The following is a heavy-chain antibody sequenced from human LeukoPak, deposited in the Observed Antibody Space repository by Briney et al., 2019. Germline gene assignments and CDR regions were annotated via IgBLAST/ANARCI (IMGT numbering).Heavy chain of an antibody. Sequence: SETLSLTCAVYGGSFNGYYWSWIRQPPGKGLEWIGEINHSGSTNYNPSLKSRVTISVDTSKNQFSLKLSSVTAADTAVYYCARAEQQLARAPYYYYMDVWGKGTTVTVSS. V-gene: IGHV4-34*01. CDR2: INHSGST. CDR1: GGSFNGYY. D-gene: IGHD6-13*01. J-gene: IGHJ6*03. CDR3: ARAEQQLARAPYYYYMDV.